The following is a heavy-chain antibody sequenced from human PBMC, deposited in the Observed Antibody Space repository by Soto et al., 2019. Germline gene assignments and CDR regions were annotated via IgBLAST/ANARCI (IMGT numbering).Heavy chain of an antibody. CDR2: ISAYNGNT. CDR3: ARARRYDFSSGYLGLGPYYGMDV. J-gene: IGHJ6*02. Sequence: ASVKVSCKASGYTFTSYGISWVRQAPGQGLAWMGWISAYNGNTNYAQKLQGRVTMTTDTSTSTAYMELRSLRSDDTAVYYCARARRYDFSSGYLGLGPYYGMDVWGQGTTVTVSS. CDR1: GYTFTSYG. D-gene: IGHD3-3*01. V-gene: IGHV1-18*01.